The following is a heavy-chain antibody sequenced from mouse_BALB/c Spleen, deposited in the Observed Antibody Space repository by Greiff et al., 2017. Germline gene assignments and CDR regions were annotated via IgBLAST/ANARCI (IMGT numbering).Heavy chain of an antibody. J-gene: IGHJ3*01. CDR1: GYTFPSYW. CDR3: ASVDYGSSYGFAY. D-gene: IGHD1-1*01. CDR2: INPSTGYT. Sequence: VQLQQSGAELAKPGASVKLSCTASGYTFPSYWMHWVKQRPGQGLEWIGYINPSTGYTEYNQKFKDKATLTADKSSSTAYMQLSSLTSEDSAVYDCASVDYGSSYGFAYWGQGTLVTVSA. V-gene: IGHV1-7*01.